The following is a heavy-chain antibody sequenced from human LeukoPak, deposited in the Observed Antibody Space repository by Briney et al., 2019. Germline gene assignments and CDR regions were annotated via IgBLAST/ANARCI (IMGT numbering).Heavy chain of an antibody. CDR2: IKQDGSEK. CDR1: GFTFSRYW. D-gene: IGHD4-17*01. J-gene: IGHJ4*02. Sequence: GGSLRLSCAASGFTFSRYWMSWVRQARGKGLEWVANIKQDGSEKYYVDSVKGRFTISRDNARNSLYLQMNNLRAEDTAVYYCAREEYGDHMWWGQGTLVTVSS. V-gene: IGHV3-7*01. CDR3: AREEYGDHMW.